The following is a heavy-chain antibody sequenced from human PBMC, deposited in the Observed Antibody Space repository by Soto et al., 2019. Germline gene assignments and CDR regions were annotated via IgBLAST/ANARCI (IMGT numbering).Heavy chain of an antibody. V-gene: IGHV3-23*01. CDR2: ISGSGGST. CDR3: AKRPGGVTMVRGVPGDAFDI. J-gene: IGHJ3*02. Sequence: GGSLRLSCAASGFTFSSYAMSWVRQAPGKGLEWVSAISGSGGSTYYADSVKGRFTISRDNSKNTLYLQMNSLRAEDTAVYYCAKRPGGVTMVRGVPGDAFDIWGQGTMVTVSS. D-gene: IGHD3-10*01. CDR1: GFTFSSYA.